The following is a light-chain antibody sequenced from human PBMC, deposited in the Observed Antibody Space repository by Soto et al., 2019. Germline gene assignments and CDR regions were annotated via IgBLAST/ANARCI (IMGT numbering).Light chain of an antibody. CDR2: EGS. CDR3: CAYAGSITSVV. V-gene: IGLV2-23*01. J-gene: IGLJ2*01. CDR1: SSDVGSYNL. Sequence: QSALTQPASVSGSPGQSITISCTGTSSDVGSYNLVSWYQQHPGKAPKLMIYEGSKLPSGVSNRFSGSKSGNTVSLTISGLLAEDEADYYFCAYAGSITSVVFGVGTKLTVL.